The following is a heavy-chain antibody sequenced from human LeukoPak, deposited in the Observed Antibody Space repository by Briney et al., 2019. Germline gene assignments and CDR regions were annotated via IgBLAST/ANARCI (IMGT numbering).Heavy chain of an antibody. Sequence: PGGSLRLSCAASGFTFSSYAMHWVRQAPGKGLEWVAVISYDGSNKYYADSVKGRFTISSDNSKNTLYLQMNSLRAEDTAVYYCARDRKEITYYYYYMDVWGKGTTVTVSS. V-gene: IGHV3-30*04. CDR2: ISYDGSNK. J-gene: IGHJ6*03. CDR1: GFTFSSYA. CDR3: ARDRKEITYYYYYMDV. D-gene: IGHD3-10*01.